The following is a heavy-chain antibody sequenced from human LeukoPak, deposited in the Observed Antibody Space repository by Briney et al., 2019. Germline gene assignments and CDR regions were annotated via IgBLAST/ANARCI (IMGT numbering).Heavy chain of an antibody. CDR3: AGSTGKNYYGSGSYQNAFDI. CDR2: INWNGGST. D-gene: IGHD3-10*01. J-gene: IGHJ3*02. Sequence: GGSLRLSCAASGFTFDDYGMSWVRQAPGKGLEWVSGINWNGGSTGYADSVKGRFTISRDNAKNSLYLQMNSLRAEDAALYYCAGSTGKNYYGSGSYQNAFDIWGQGTIVTVSS. V-gene: IGHV3-20*04. CDR1: GFTFDDYG.